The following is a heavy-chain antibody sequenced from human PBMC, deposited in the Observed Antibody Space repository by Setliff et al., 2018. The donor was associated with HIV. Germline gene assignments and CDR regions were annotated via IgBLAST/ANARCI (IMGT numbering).Heavy chain of an antibody. Sequence: GESLKISCAASGLIVNRKWIGWARQAPGKGLEWVSIIDGDDNTDVTDSVKGRFAISRDNSRNTVYLQMNSLGPEDTAIYYCGTSTNGWGPDGFDVWGRGTRVTVSS. CDR1: GLIVNRKW. J-gene: IGHJ3*01. CDR2: IDGDDNT. CDR3: GTSTNGWGPDGFDV. V-gene: IGHV3-66*02. D-gene: IGHD7-27*01.